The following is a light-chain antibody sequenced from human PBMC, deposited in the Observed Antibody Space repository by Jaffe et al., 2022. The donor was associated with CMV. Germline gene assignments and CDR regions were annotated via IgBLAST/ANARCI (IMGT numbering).Light chain of an antibody. J-gene: IGKJ1*01. Sequence: DAVMTQSPLSLPVTLGQPASISCRSSQSLVHSDGNTYLNWFQQRPGQSPRRLIYKVSNRDSGVPDRFSGSGSGTDFTLKISRVEAEDVGVYYCMRGTHWPVTFGQGTKVEIK. CDR2: KVS. CDR1: QSLVHSDGNTY. V-gene: IGKV2-30*02. CDR3: MRGTHWPVT.